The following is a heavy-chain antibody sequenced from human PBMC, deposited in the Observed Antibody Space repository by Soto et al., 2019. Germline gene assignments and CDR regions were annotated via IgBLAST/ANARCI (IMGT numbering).Heavy chain of an antibody. CDR2: ISSSSSTI. J-gene: IGHJ4*02. V-gene: IGHV3-48*01. D-gene: IGHD3-10*01. Sequence: EVQLVESGGGLVQPGGSLRLSCAAAGFTFSSYSMNWVRHAQGKGLEWVSYISSSSSTIYYADSVKGRFTISRDTAKNSLYLQMNSLRAEDTAVYYCASPIGELYYWGQGTLVTVSS. CDR1: GFTFSSYS. CDR3: ASPIGELYY.